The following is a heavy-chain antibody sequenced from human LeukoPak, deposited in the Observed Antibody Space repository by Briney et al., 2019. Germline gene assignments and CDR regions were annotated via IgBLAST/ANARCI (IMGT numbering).Heavy chain of an antibody. D-gene: IGHD3-3*01. J-gene: IGHJ4*02. CDR1: GFSLSNARMG. V-gene: IGHV2-26*01. CDR2: IFSNDEK. Sequence: SGPVLLKPTETLPLTSTVSGFSLSNARMGVSWIRQPPEQAPDWLSHIFSNDEKSSTTPLKSRLTISKDTFKSQVVLTMTNVDPVDTATYYCARMPYYDFWSGYGYYFDYWGQGTLVTVSS. CDR3: ARMPYYDFWSGYGYYFDY.